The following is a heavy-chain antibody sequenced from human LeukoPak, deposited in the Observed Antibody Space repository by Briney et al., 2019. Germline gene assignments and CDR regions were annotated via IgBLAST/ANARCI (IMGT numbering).Heavy chain of an antibody. D-gene: IGHD3-10*01. CDR2: ISYDGSNK. Sequence: GGSLRLSCAASGFTFSSYAMHWVRQAPGKGLEWVAVISYDGSNKYYADSVKGRFTISRDNSKNTLYLQMNSLRAEDTAVYYCARDSNLWFGELLSNYYYYGMDVWGQGTTVTVSS. CDR3: ARDSNLWFGELLSNYYYYGMDV. V-gene: IGHV3-30-3*01. J-gene: IGHJ6*02. CDR1: GFTFSSYA.